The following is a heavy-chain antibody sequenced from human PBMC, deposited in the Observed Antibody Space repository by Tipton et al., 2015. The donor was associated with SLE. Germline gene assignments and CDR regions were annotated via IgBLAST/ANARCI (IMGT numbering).Heavy chain of an antibody. CDR3: ARHRTAAGYFDY. Sequence: LRLSCTVSAYSISSGYYWGWIRQPPGKGLECIGSIYHSGSTYYNPSLKSRVTISVDTSKNQFSLKLSSVTAADTAVYYCARHRTAAGYFDYWGQGTLVTVSS. D-gene: IGHD6-13*01. V-gene: IGHV4-38-2*02. CDR2: IYHSGST. CDR1: AYSISSGYY. J-gene: IGHJ4*02.